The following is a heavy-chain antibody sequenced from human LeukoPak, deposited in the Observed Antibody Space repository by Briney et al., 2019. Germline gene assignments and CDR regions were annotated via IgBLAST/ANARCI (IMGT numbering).Heavy chain of an antibody. V-gene: IGHV4-34*01. Sequence: SETLSLTCAVYGGSFSGYYWSWIRQPPGKGLEWIGEINHSGSTNYNPSLKSRVTISVDTSKNQFSLKLSSVTAADTAVYYCARDRYSGTYYPWGQGTLVTVSS. CDR1: GGSFSGYY. CDR3: ARDRYSGTYYP. D-gene: IGHD1-26*01. J-gene: IGHJ5*02. CDR2: INHSGST.